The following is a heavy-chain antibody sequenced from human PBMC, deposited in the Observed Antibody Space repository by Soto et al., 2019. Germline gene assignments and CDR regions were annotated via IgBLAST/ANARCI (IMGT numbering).Heavy chain of an antibody. CDR2: IWSDGNKE. V-gene: IGHV3-33*01. CDR3: ARDRNGGWSHMDG. Sequence: QVQLVESGGGVVQPGRSLRLSCVGSGFPFWHYGMHWVRQAPGKGLEWVAVIWSDGNKESYADSVKGRFAISRDNSKDRWYLEMNSLRVEDTAVYIWARDRNGGWSHMDGWGQGPRVSVSS. D-gene: IGHD6-19*01. J-gene: IGHJ6*02. CDR1: GFPFWHYG.